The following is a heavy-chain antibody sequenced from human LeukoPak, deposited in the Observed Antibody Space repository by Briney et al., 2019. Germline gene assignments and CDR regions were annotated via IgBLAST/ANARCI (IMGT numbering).Heavy chain of an antibody. D-gene: IGHD6-19*01. CDR3: AKRDSSGWGALDY. Sequence: GTSLRLSCVVSGFTFSSYAMNWVRQAPGKGLEWVSAISGSGGSTHYADSVKGRFTISRDNPKNTMYVQMNSLRAEDTAVYYCAKRDSSGWGALDYWGQGTLVTVSS. CDR1: GFTFSSYA. V-gene: IGHV3-23*01. CDR2: ISGSGGST. J-gene: IGHJ4*02.